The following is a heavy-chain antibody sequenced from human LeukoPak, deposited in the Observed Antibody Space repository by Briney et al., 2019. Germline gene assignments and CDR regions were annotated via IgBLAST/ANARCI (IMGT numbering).Heavy chain of an antibody. J-gene: IGHJ3*02. CDR3: ARCGVPPYDAFDI. V-gene: IGHV3-7*01. CDR2: IKHDGSEK. D-gene: IGHD3-3*01. CDR1: GFTFSNYW. Sequence: GGSLRLSCEASGFTFSNYWMSWVRQAPGKGLEWVASIKHDGSEKYFVDSVKGRFTISRDNAKNSLYLQMNSLRAEDTAVYYCARCGVPPYDAFDIWGQGTMVTVSS.